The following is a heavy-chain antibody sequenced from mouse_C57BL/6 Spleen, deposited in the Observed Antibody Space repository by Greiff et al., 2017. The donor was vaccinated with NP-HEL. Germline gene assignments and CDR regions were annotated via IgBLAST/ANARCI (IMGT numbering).Heavy chain of an antibody. D-gene: IGHD4-1*01. CDR3: ARGELGRGFAY. CDR2: IYPRDGST. Sequence: QVQLQQSDAELVKPGASVKISCKVSGYTFTDHTIHWMKQRPEQGLEWIGYIYPRDGSTKSNAKFKGKATLTADKSSSPAYMQLNSLTSADSAVYFCARGELGRGFAYWGQGTLVTVSA. V-gene: IGHV1-78*01. CDR1: GYTFTDHT. J-gene: IGHJ3*01.